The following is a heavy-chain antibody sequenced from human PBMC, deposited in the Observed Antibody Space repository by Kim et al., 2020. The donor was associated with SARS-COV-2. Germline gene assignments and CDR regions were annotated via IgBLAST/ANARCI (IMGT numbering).Heavy chain of an antibody. Sequence: SETLSLTCTVSGGSISSSSYYWGWIRQPPGKGLEWIGSIYYSGSTYYNPSLKSRVTISVDTSKNQFSLKLSSVTAADTAVYYCARTEKTGYSGFYFWGQGALVADCS. CDR1: GGSISSSSYY. CDR3: ARTEKTGYSGFYF. CDR2: IYYSGST. J-gene: IGHJ4*02. V-gene: IGHV4-39*01. D-gene: IGHD3-9*01.